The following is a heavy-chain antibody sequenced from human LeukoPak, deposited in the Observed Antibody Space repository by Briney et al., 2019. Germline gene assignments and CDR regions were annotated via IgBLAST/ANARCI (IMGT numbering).Heavy chain of an antibody. CDR1: GFTFDDYA. CDR2: ISWDSGSI. CDR3: AKDPSATVTTIDY. D-gene: IGHD4-17*01. Sequence: PGGSLRLSCAASGFTFDDYAMHWVRQAPGKGLEWVSGISWDSGSIGYADSVKGRFTISRDNAKNSLYLQMNSLRAEDTALYYCAKDPSATVTTIDYWGQGTLVTVSS. V-gene: IGHV3-9*01. J-gene: IGHJ4*02.